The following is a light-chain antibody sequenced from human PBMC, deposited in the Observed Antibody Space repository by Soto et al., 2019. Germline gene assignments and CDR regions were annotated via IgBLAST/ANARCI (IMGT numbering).Light chain of an antibody. CDR1: LSVSVY. V-gene: IGKV3-15*01. CDR2: GAS. CDR3: QQYDNWLQT. Sequence: IVFDEPPVNLIVYTCSVAVPFSRASLSVSVYLDWYQQKPGQAPRLLIYGASTRATGIPARFSGSGSGTEFTPTISSLKSEDFAVYYCQQYDNWLQTFGQGTKVDIK. J-gene: IGKJ1*01.